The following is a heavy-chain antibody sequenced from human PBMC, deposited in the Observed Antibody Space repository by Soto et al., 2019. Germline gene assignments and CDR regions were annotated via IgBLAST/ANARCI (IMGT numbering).Heavy chain of an antibody. Sequence: SETLSLTCTVTGGSIRRRGYYWSWIRQRPGEGLEWIGFVYYRGTTDYNPSLRSRVTISADTSRNQFYLTVTSVTVADTAIYYCAASGGPEGDWFDPWGQGILVTVSS. CDR1: GGSIRRRGYY. V-gene: IGHV4-31*03. CDR3: AASGGPEGDWFDP. CDR2: VYYRGTT. D-gene: IGHD2-8*02. J-gene: IGHJ5*02.